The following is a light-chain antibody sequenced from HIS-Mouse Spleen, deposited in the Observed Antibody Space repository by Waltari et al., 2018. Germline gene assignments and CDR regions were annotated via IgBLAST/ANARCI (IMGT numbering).Light chain of an antibody. CDR3: QQLNSYPPT. Sequence: DIQLTQSPSFLSASVGDRVTITCRASQGISSYLAWYQQKPGKDPKLLIYAASTLQSGVPSMFSGSGSGTEFTLTISSLQPEDFATYYCQQLNSYPPTFGQGTKVEIK. CDR1: QGISSY. CDR2: AAS. J-gene: IGKJ1*01. V-gene: IGKV1-9*01.